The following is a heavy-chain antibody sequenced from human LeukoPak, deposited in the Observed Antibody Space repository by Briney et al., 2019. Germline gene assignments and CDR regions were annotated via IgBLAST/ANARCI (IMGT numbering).Heavy chain of an antibody. Sequence: SETLSLTCTVSGGSISSSSYYWGWIRQPPGKGLEWIGIIYYSGSTYYNPSLKSRLTISVDTSKNQFSLKLSSVTAADTAVYYCARGPISSGWYYFDYWGQGTLVTVSS. V-gene: IGHV4-39*01. CDR1: GGSISSSSYY. D-gene: IGHD6-19*01. CDR3: ARGPISSGWYYFDY. J-gene: IGHJ4*02. CDR2: IYYSGST.